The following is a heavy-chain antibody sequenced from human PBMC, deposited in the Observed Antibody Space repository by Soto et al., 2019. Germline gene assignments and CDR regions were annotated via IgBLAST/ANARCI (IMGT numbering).Heavy chain of an antibody. J-gene: IGHJ4*02. V-gene: IGHV1-69*04. CDR3: ARDPSDYDSSGEGEDY. CDR2: IIPILGIA. Sequence: SVKVSCKASGGTFSSYTISWVRQAPGQGLEWMGRIIPILGIANYAQKFQGRVTITADKSTSTAYMELSSLRSEDTAVYYCARDPSDYDSSGEGEDYWGQGTLLTVSS. CDR1: GGTFSSYT. D-gene: IGHD3-22*01.